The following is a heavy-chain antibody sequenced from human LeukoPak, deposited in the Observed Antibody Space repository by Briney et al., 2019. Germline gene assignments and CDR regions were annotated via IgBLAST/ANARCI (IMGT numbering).Heavy chain of an antibody. CDR3: ARFGRIAARPADAFDI. D-gene: IGHD6-6*01. CDR1: GFTVSSNY. CDR2: IYSGGST. Sequence: GESLKISCAASGFTVSSNYMSWVRQAPGKGLEWVSVIYSGGSTYYADSVKGRFTISRHNSKNTLYLQMNSLRAEDAAVYYCARFGRIAARPADAFDIWGQGTMVTVSS. V-gene: IGHV3-53*04. J-gene: IGHJ3*02.